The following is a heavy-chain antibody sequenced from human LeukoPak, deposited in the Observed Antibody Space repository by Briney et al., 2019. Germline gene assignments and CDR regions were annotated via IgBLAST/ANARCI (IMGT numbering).Heavy chain of an antibody. CDR3: ARPRLLYGSGPILV. J-gene: IGHJ4*02. Sequence: SETLSLTCAMSGGSRWPFSGYSWTWIRQSPGKGLEWIGEFSHSGFPIYNPSLEGRATISIDASKNQFSLRLTSVTAADTAVYYCARPRLLYGSGPILVWGQGTLVTVSS. CDR2: FSHSGFP. V-gene: IGHV4-34*01. CDR1: GGSRWPFSGYS. D-gene: IGHD3-10*01.